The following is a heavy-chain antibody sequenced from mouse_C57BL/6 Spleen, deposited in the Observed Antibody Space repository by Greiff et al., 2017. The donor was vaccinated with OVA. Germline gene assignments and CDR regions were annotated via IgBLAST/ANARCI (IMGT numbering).Heavy chain of an antibody. Sequence: QVQLQQPGAELVKPGASVKMSCKASGYTFTSYWITWVKQRPGQGLEWIGDIYPGSGSTNYTEKFKSKATLTVDTSSSTAYMQLSSLTSEDSAVYYCARCDGDPGYYYAMDYWGQGTSVTVSS. CDR1: GYTFTSYW. CDR3: ARCDGDPGYYYAMDY. CDR2: IYPGSGST. J-gene: IGHJ4*01. V-gene: IGHV1-55*01. D-gene: IGHD2-13*01.